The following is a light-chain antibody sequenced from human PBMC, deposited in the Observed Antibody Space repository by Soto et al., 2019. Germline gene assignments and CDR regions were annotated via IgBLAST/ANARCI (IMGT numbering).Light chain of an antibody. CDR3: CSYAGSSTFYV. V-gene: IGLV2-23*01. J-gene: IGLJ1*01. CDR2: EGS. CDR1: SSDVGGYNY. Sequence: QSVLTQPASVSGSPGQSITISCTGTSSDVGGYNYVSWYQQYPGKAPKLMIYEGSKRPSGISNRFSGSKSGNTASLIISGLQAEDEADYYCCSYAGSSTFYVFGSGTKVTVL.